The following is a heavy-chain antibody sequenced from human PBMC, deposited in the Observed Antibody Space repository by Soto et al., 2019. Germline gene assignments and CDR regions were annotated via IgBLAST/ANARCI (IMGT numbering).Heavy chain of an antibody. Sequence: LRLSCAASGFTFSSYAMSWVRQAPGKGLEWVSAISGSGGSTYYADSVKGRFTISRDNSKNTLYLQMNSLRAEDTAVYYCAKDLWPIAAAGTSYYYYGMDVWGQGTTVTVSS. CDR3: AKDLWPIAAAGTSYYYYGMDV. V-gene: IGHV3-23*01. J-gene: IGHJ6*02. CDR1: GFTFSSYA. D-gene: IGHD6-13*01. CDR2: ISGSGGST.